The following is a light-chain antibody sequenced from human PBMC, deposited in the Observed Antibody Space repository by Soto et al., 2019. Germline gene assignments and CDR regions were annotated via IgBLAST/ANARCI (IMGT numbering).Light chain of an antibody. Sequence: EIVMTQSPATLSVSPGERATLSCRASQSVNSNLAWYQQKPGQAPRLLIYGASTRATGISARFIGSGSGTDITLTISSLPDEVVAVYYRQQYNASWTFGQGTKVEI. CDR2: GAS. J-gene: IGKJ1*01. CDR1: QSVNSN. V-gene: IGKV3-15*01. CDR3: QQYNASWT.